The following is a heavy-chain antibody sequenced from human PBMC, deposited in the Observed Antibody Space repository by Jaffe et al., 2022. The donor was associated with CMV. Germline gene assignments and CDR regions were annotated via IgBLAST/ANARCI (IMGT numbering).Heavy chain of an antibody. J-gene: IGHJ4*02. V-gene: IGHV3-15*01. CDR2: IKTAREGGTT. CDR3: ATDLVDFYY. D-gene: IGHD3-3*01. CDR1: RYAFSKGW. Sequence: EVQMVESGGGLVKPGGSLTLSCAVSRYAFSKGWMTWVRQAPGKGLEWVGRIKTAREGGTTDYAAPVKGRFTISRDDSENTLYLQMNSLKIEDTAMYYCATDLVDFYYWGQGTLVTVSS.